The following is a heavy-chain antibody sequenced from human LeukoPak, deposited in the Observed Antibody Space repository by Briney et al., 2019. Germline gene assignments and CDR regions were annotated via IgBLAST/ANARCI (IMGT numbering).Heavy chain of an antibody. J-gene: IGHJ4*02. Sequence: PGGSLRLSCAASGFTFRSYAMSWVRQAPGKGLEWVSAISGSGGSTYYADSVKGRFTISRDNSKNTLYLQMNSLRAEDTAVYYCAKAAYYDSSGYPDYWGQGTLVTVSS. CDR1: GFTFRSYA. CDR2: ISGSGGST. V-gene: IGHV3-23*01. D-gene: IGHD3-22*01. CDR3: AKAAYYDSSGYPDY.